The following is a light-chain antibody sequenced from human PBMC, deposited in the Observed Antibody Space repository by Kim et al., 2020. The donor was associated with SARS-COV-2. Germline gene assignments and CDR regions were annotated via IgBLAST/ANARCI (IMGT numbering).Light chain of an antibody. Sequence: SPGERVTLSCTTSETVSTYLAWYQQKPGQAPRLLIYEASNRATGVPSRFSGSGSGTRFTLTISSLESEDFAVYYCQQRSLWPPYSFGQGTKLEI. CDR1: ETVSTY. CDR3: QQRSLWPPYS. V-gene: IGKV3-11*01. CDR2: EAS. J-gene: IGKJ2*03.